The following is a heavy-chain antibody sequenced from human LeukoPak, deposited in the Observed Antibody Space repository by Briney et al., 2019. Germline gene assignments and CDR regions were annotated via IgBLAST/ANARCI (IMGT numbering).Heavy chain of an antibody. CDR2: IYYSGST. CDR3: ARVTGYVVEDYFDH. V-gene: IGHV4-59*01. Sequence: SETLSLTCSVSGGSISSYYWSWIRQPPGKGLEWIGYIYYSGSTYYNPSLKSRVTISVDTSKNQFSLRLSSVTAADTVVYYCARVTGYVVEDYFDHWGQGTLVTVSS. J-gene: IGHJ4*02. CDR1: GGSISSYY. D-gene: IGHD2-15*01.